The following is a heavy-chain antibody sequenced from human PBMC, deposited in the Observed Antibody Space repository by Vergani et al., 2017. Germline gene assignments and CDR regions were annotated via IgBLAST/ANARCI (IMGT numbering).Heavy chain of an antibody. Sequence: QVQLQESGPGLVKPSQTLSLTCTVSGGSISSGSYYWSWIRQPAGKGLEWIGYIYHSGSTYYNPSLKSRVTIPVDRSKNQFSLKLGSVTAADAAVYYCAGGSYSSSSNWFDPWGQGTLVTVSS. CDR1: GGSISSGSYY. CDR2: IYHSGST. J-gene: IGHJ5*02. CDR3: AGGSYSSSSNWFDP. V-gene: IGHV4-30-2*01. D-gene: IGHD6-6*01.